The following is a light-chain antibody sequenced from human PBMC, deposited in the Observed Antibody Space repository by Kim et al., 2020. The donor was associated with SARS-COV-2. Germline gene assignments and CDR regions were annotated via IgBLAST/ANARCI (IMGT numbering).Light chain of an antibody. CDR1: QGISSW. V-gene: IGKV1-12*01. CDR2: AAS. Sequence: DIQMTQSPSSVSASVGDRVTITCRASQGISSWLVWYQQKPGKAPKLLIYAASSLQSGVPSRFSGSGSGTDFTLTISSLQPEDFATYYCQQANSFPPRVTFGQGTKLEI. CDR3: QQANSFPPRVT. J-gene: IGKJ2*01.